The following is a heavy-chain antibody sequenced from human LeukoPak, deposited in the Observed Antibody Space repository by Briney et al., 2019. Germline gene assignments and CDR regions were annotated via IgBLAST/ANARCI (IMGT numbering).Heavy chain of an antibody. D-gene: IGHD2-2*01. Sequence: GGSLRLSCAASGFTVSSNYMSWVRQAPGKGLEWVSVIYSGGSTYYADSVKGRFTISRDNSKNTLYLQMNSLRAEDTAVYYCAKEADIVVVPAAVWGQGTLVTVSS. CDR3: AKEADIVVVPAAV. CDR1: GFTVSSNY. V-gene: IGHV3-66*01. J-gene: IGHJ4*02. CDR2: IYSGGST.